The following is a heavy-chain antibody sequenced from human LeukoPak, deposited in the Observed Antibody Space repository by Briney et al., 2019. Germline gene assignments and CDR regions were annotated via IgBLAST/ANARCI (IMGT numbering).Heavy chain of an antibody. V-gene: IGHV4-34*01. CDR2: INHSGST. J-gene: IGHJ4*02. CDR1: GGSFSGYY. D-gene: IGHD3-3*01. Sequence: SETLSLTCAVYGGSFSGYYWSWTRQPPGKGLEWIGEINHSGSTNYNPSLKSRVTISVDTSKNQFSLKLSSVTAADTAVYYRARGPYDFWSGYWNYWGQGTLVTVSS. CDR3: ARGPYDFWSGYWNY.